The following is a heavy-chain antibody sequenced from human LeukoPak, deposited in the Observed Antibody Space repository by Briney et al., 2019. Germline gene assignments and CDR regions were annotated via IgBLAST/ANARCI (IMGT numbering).Heavy chain of an antibody. CDR3: ATSSGWPYYFDY. J-gene: IGHJ4*02. CDR1: GYTFISYY. Sequence: GASVKVSCKTSGYTFISYYIHWVRQAPGQGLEWMGIINPSGGTTSCAQKFQGRVTMTRDTSTSTVYMELSSLRSEDTAVYYCATSSGWPYYFDYWGQGTLVTVSS. D-gene: IGHD6-19*01. V-gene: IGHV1-46*01. CDR2: INPSGGTT.